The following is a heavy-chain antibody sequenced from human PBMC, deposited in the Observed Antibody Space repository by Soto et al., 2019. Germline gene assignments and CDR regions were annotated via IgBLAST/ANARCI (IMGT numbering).Heavy chain of an antibody. Sequence: QVQLVQSGAEVKKPGSSVKVSCKASGGTFSSYVISWVRQAPGQGLEWMGGIIPIFGTANYAQKFQGRVTITADESTSTAYMELSSLRSEDTAVYYCARDEDPPNYDFWSGYTGGYGMDVWGQGTTVTVSS. J-gene: IGHJ6*02. CDR2: IIPIFGTA. CDR3: ARDEDPPNYDFWSGYTGGYGMDV. V-gene: IGHV1-69*01. CDR1: GGTFSSYV. D-gene: IGHD3-3*01.